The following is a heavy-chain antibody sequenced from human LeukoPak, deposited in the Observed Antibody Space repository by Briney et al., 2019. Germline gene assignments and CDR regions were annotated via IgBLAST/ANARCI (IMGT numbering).Heavy chain of an antibody. V-gene: IGHV6-1*01. J-gene: IGHJ4*02. D-gene: IGHD1-1*01. CDR3: ARSTGPIDY. CDR2: TYYRSKWST. CDR1: GDSVSSNSAA. Sequence: SQTLSLTCAISGDSVSSNSAAWNWIRQSPSRGLEWLGRTYYRSKWSTYYAVSVKSRISINRDTSKNQISLQRNSVTPEDTAVYYCARSTGPIDYWGQGTLVTVSS.